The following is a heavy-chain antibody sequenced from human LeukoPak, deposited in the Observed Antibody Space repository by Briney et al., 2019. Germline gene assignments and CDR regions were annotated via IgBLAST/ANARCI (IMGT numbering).Heavy chain of an antibody. V-gene: IGHV4-59*08. Sequence: PSETLSLTCSVSGGSISSYSWSWIRQSPGKGLEWIGPVYYSGSTNYKPSLRSRVTMSGDTSNNQFSLRLRSVTAADTAVYYCARHGGETIVAMILHAFDIWGQGTMVTVSS. CDR2: VYYSGST. J-gene: IGHJ3*02. D-gene: IGHD5-12*01. CDR1: GGSISSYS. CDR3: ARHGGETIVAMILHAFDI.